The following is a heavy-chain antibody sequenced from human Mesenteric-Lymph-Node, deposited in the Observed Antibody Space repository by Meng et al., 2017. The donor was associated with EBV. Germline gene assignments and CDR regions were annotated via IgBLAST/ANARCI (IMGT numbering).Heavy chain of an antibody. CDR2: INTDTGEP. V-gene: IGHV7-4-1*02. CDR1: GYTFTTVA. J-gene: IGHJ2*01. D-gene: IGHD3-3*02. CDR3: TRELGWYFAF. Sequence: QLVQTGFELKKPGAYVKMSCEASGYTFTTVALNWVRQAPGQGLEGLGWINTDTGEPTYAQGFTGRFVFSLDTSVNTSYLQINSLKTDDTAVYYCTRELGWYFAFWGRGTLVTVSS.